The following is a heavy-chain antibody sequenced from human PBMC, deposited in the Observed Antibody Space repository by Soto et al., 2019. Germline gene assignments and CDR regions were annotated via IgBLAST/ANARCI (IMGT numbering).Heavy chain of an antibody. V-gene: IGHV3-72*01. CDR3: VRGFNSFDI. J-gene: IGHJ3*02. CDR2: SRSKARGYTT. Sequence: EVQLVESGGGLVQPGGSLRLSCVASGFTLGDYYMDWVRQAPGKGLEWVGRSRSKARGYTTEYAASVTGRFTVSRDESKNSFYLQMNSLKSEDTALYYCVRGFNSFDIWGQGTLLTVSS. CDR1: GFTLGDYY.